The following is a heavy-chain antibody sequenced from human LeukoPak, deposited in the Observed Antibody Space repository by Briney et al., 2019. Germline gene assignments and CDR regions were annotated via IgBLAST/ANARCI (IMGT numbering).Heavy chain of an antibody. CDR2: IIPIFGTA. CDR3: ARVRDSSGYNDY. D-gene: IGHD3-22*01. Sequence: SVKVSCKASGYTFTSYGISWVRQAPGQGLEWMGGIIPIFGTANYAQKFQGRVTITADKSTSTAYMELSSLRSEDTAVYYCARVRDSSGYNDYWGQGTLVTVSS. CDR1: GYTFTSYG. J-gene: IGHJ4*02. V-gene: IGHV1-69*06.